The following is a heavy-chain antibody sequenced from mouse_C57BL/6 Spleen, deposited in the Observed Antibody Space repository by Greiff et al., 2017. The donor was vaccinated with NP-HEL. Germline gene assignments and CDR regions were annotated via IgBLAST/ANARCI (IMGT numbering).Heavy chain of an antibody. CDR3: VRGLWYFDV. V-gene: IGHV10-1*01. CDR2: IRSKSNNYAT. Sequence: DVMLVESGGGLVQPKGSLKLSCAASGFSFNTYAMNWVRQAPGKGLEWVARIRSKSNNYATYYADSVKDRFTISRDDSESMLYLQMNNLKTEDTAMYYCVRGLWYFDVWGTGTTVTVSS. J-gene: IGHJ1*03. CDR1: GFSFNTYA.